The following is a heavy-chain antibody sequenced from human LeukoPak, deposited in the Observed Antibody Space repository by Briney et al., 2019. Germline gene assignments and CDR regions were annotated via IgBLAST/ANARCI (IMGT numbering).Heavy chain of an antibody. CDR2: ISSSSSYT. D-gene: IGHD1-1*01. CDR1: GFTFSDYY. Sequence: GGSLRLSCAASGFTFSDYYMSWIRQAPGKGLEWVSYISSSSSYTNYADSVKGRFTISRDNAKNSLYLQMNSLRAEDTAVYYCARFGTTHDAFDIWGQGIMVTVS. V-gene: IGHV3-11*03. CDR3: ARFGTTHDAFDI. J-gene: IGHJ3*02.